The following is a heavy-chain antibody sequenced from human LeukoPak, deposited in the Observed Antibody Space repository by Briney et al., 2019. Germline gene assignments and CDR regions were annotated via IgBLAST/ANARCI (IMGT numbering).Heavy chain of an antibody. J-gene: IGHJ6*02. D-gene: IGHD4-17*01. V-gene: IGHV4-39*01. CDR1: CGSISSSSYY. CDR2: IYYSGST. CDR3: ARQPPTVSYGMDV. Sequence: SETLSLTCTVSCGSISSSSYYWGWIRQPPGQGLEWIGSIYYSGSTYYNPSLKSRVTMSVDTSKNQFSLKLSSVTAADTAVYYCARQPPTVSYGMDVWGQGTTVTVSS.